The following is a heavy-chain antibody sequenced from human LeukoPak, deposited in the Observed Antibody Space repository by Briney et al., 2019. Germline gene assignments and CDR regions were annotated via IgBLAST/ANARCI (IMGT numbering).Heavy chain of an antibody. CDR3: ARDQARGSGSYYNDY. CDR1: GDTFIRYG. Sequence: ASVKVSCKASGDTFIRYGISWVRQAPGQGLEWMGWISTGNGNTNYGQKFQGRVTMTRDTSTSTVYMELSSLRSEDTAVYYCARDQARGSGSYYNDYWGQGTLVTVSS. V-gene: IGHV1-18*01. J-gene: IGHJ4*02. D-gene: IGHD3-10*01. CDR2: ISTGNGNT.